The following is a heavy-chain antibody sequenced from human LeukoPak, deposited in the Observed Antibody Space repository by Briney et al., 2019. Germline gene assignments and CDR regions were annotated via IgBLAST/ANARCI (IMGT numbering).Heavy chain of an antibody. D-gene: IGHD6-19*01. J-gene: IGHJ4*02. CDR3: AKGGVAVAGTPNQGYFDY. CDR1: GFTFGGFA. CDR2: ISWNSGLI. Sequence: GGSLRLSCVASGFTFGGFAMHWVRQAPGKGLEWVSGISWNSGLIAYADPVKGRFTISRDNAKNSLYLQMNSLRTEDTALYYCAKGGVAVAGTPNQGYFDYWGQGTLVTVSS. V-gene: IGHV3-9*01.